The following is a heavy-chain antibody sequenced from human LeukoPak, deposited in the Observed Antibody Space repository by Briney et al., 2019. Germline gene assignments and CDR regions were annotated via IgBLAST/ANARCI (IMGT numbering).Heavy chain of an antibody. J-gene: IGHJ4*02. CDR2: IYYSGST. V-gene: IGHV4-31*03. CDR3: ARTVVPAAHFDY. D-gene: IGHD2-2*01. Sequence: SQTLSLTCTVSGGSISSGGYYWSWIRQHPGTGLEWIGYIYYSGSTYYNPSLKSRVTISVDTSKNQFSLKLSSVTAADTAVYYCARTVVPAAHFDYWGQGTLVTVSS. CDR1: GGSISSGGYY.